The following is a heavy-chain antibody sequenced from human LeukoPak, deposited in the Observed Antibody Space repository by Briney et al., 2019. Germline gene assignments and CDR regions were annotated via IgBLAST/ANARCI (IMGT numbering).Heavy chain of an antibody. CDR3: ATLGGFEDFYYYYYMDV. CDR2: IKQDGSEK. V-gene: IGHV3-7*01. J-gene: IGHJ6*03. CDR1: GFTFSSYW. D-gene: IGHD3-16*01. Sequence: GGSLRLSCAASGFTFSSYWMSWVRQAPGKGLEWVANIKQDGSEKYYVDSVKGRFTISRDNAKNSLYLQMNSLRAEDTAVYYCATLGGFEDFYYYYYMDVWGKGTTVTVSS.